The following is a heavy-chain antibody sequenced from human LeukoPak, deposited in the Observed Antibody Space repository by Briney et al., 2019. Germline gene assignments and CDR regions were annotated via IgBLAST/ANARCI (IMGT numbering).Heavy chain of an antibody. CDR2: INHSGST. J-gene: IGHJ6*02. Sequence: SETLSLTCAVYGGSFSGYYWSWIRQPPGKGLEWIGEINHSGSTNYNPSLKSRVTISVDTSKNQFSLKLSSVTAADTAVYYCARRRLRYCSSTSCYNYYYYGMDVWGQGTTVTVSS. V-gene: IGHV4-34*01. CDR1: GGSFSGYY. CDR3: ARRRLRYCSSTSCYNYYYYGMDV. D-gene: IGHD2-2*02.